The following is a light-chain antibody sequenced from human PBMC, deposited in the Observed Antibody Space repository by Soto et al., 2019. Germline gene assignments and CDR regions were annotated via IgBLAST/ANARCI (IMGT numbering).Light chain of an antibody. CDR1: QGITSA. Sequence: AIQLTQSPSSLSASVGDRVTITCRASQGITSALAWYQHKPGKAPKLLIYDASSLESGVPSRFSGSGSGTDFTHTIGSLQPEDFATYYCQQFNNYPLTFGGGTKVDIK. V-gene: IGKV1D-13*01. J-gene: IGKJ4*01. CDR2: DAS. CDR3: QQFNNYPLT.